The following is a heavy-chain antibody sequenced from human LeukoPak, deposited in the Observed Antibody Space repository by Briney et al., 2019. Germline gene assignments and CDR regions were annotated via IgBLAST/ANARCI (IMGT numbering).Heavy chain of an antibody. Sequence: GASVKVSCKASGYTFTGYYMHWVRQAPGQGLEWMGWINPKSGGTNYAQKFQGRVTMTRDTSISTAYMELGRLRSDDTAVYYCARGGSSTSLYYYYYYYKDVWGKGTTVTVSS. CDR2: INPKSGGT. CDR3: ARGGSSTSLYYYYYYYKDV. CDR1: GYTFTGYY. D-gene: IGHD2-2*01. J-gene: IGHJ6*03. V-gene: IGHV1-2*02.